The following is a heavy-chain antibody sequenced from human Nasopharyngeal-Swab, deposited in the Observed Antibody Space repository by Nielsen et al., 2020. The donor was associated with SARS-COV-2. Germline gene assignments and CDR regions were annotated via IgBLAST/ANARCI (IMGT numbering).Heavy chain of an antibody. CDR3: TRLLAVAGTYDY. CDR1: GGSISSYY. CDR2: IYYSGST. J-gene: IGHJ4*02. Sequence: ESLKISCTVSGGSISSYYWSWIRQPPGKGLEWIGYIYYSGSTNYNPSLKSRVTISVGTSKNQFSLKLSSVTAADTAVYYCTRLLAVAGTYDYWGQGTLVTVSS. V-gene: IGHV4-59*08. D-gene: IGHD6-19*01.